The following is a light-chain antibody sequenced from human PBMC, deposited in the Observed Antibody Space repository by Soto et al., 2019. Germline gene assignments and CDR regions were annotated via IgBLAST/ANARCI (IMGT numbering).Light chain of an antibody. J-gene: IGLJ1*01. CDR3: AAWDDSLNGPIYV. V-gene: IGLV1-44*01. CDR1: SSNIGSNT. Sequence: QSVLTQPPSASGTPGQRVTISCSGSSSNIGSNTVNWYQQLPGTAPKLLIYSNNQRPSGVPDRFSGSKSGTSASLAISGLRSEDEPDYYSAAWDDSLNGPIYVSGNGTKVTVL. CDR2: SNN.